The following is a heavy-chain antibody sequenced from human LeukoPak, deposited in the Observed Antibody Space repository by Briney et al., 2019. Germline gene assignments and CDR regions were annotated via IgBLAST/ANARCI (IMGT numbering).Heavy chain of an antibody. D-gene: IGHD3-10*01. CDR3: ARSLYYYGSDSFDI. J-gene: IGHJ3*02. V-gene: IGHV4-61*05. CDR1: GGSISTSNYY. CDR2: IYYSGST. Sequence: PSETLSLTCTVSGGSISTSNYYWGWIRQPPGKGLEWIGYIYYSGSTNYNPSLKSRVTISVDTSKNQFSLKLSSVTAADTAVYYCARSLYYYGSDSFDIWGQGTMVIVSS.